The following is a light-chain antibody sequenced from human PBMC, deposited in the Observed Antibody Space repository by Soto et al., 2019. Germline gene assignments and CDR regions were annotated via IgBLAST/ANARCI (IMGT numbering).Light chain of an antibody. Sequence: VDRVTLTCRASQSISSWLAWYQQKPGKAPKLLIYKASSLESGVPSRFSGSGSGTKFTLTIASLQPDDFATYYCQQYETFSGTFGPGTKVDIK. CDR2: KAS. CDR3: QQYETFSGT. J-gene: IGKJ1*01. CDR1: QSISSW. V-gene: IGKV1-5*03.